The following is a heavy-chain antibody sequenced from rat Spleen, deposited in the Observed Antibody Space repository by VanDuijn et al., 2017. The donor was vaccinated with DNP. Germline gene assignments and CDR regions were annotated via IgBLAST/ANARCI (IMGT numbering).Heavy chain of an antibody. CDR3: ARGGYYPNWFAY. Sequence: EVKLVESGGGLVQPGRSLKLSCAGSGFTFSDYYMAWVRQTPTKGLDWVASISSDGSSTYYRDSVKGRFTISRDNAKSTLYLQMDSLRSEDTATYYCARGGYYPNWFAYWGQGTLVTVSS. CDR1: GFTFSDYY. V-gene: IGHV5-7*01. D-gene: IGHD1-12*03. CDR2: ISSDGSST. J-gene: IGHJ3*01.